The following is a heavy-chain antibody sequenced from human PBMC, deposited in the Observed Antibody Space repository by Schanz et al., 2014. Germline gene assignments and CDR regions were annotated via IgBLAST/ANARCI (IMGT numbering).Heavy chain of an antibody. D-gene: IGHD3-10*01. CDR3: ARGSPENMIRGELDY. V-gene: IGHV1-69*02. CDR2: FIPVLAIA. J-gene: IGHJ4*02. CDR1: RSTFSSYT. Sequence: QVQLVQSGAEVKKPGSSVKVSCKASRSTFSSYTISWVRQARGQGLEWVGRFIPVLAIADYAQKFQGRVTITADKSTSTASMELTSLRSEDTAVYYCARGSPENMIRGELDYWGQGTLVTVSS.